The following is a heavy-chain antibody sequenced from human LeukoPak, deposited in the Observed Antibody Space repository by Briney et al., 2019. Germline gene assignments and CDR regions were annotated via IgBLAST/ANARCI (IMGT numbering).Heavy chain of an antibody. V-gene: IGHV3-23*01. J-gene: IGHJ4*02. D-gene: IGHD4-11*01. CDR2: ITGSGDTT. CDR3: ADSKYWYPVDY. CDR1: GFTFASYA. Sequence: PGGSLTLSCAASGFTFASYAMRWVRQAPPKGLEWVSSITGSGDTTYYADSVGGRFTISRDNSKNTLYLQMNSLRTEDTALEYCADSKYWYPVDYWGQGTLVTVSS.